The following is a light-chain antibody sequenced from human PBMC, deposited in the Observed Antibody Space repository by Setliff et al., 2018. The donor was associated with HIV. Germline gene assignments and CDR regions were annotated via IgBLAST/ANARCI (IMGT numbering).Light chain of an antibody. Sequence: QSVLTQPASVSGSPGQSITISCTETSSDGGSYNVVSWYQQHPGKAPKLMISEVRNRASGVSSRFSGSKSGNTASLTISGLQTEDEGDYYCSSYTGVSTLYVFGTGTKVTVL. CDR2: EVR. CDR3: SSYTGVSTLYV. J-gene: IGLJ1*01. V-gene: IGLV2-14*02. CDR1: SSDGGSYNV.